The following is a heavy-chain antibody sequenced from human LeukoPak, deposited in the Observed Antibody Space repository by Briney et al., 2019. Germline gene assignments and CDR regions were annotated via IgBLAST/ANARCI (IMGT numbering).Heavy chain of an antibody. V-gene: IGHV1-69*13. CDR1: GGTFSSYA. D-gene: IGHD3-10*01. CDR2: IIPIFGTA. Sequence: ASVKVSCKASGGTFSSYAISWVRQAPGQGLEWMGGIIPIFGTANCAQKFQGRVTITADESTSTAYMELSSLRSEDTAVYYCARDRWYYGSGINHYYFDYWGQGTLVTVSS. CDR3: ARDRWYYGSGINHYYFDY. J-gene: IGHJ4*02.